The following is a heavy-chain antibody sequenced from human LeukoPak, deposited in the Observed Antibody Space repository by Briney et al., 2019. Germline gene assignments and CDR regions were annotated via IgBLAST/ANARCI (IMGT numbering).Heavy chain of an antibody. CDR1: GFTFRSYW. V-gene: IGHV3-7*01. D-gene: IGHD2-21*02. CDR3: ARDRCHGDCYYFDS. CDR2: MTQDGSEK. J-gene: IGHJ4*02. Sequence: GGSLRLSCAASGFTFRSYWMTWVRQAPGKGLEWVANMTQDGSEKYYVDSVKGRFTISRDNRKNSLYLQMNSLRAEDTAVYYCARDRCHGDCYYFDSWGQGTLVTASS.